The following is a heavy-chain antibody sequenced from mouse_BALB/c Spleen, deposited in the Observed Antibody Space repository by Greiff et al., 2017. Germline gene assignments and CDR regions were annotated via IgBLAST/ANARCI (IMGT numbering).Heavy chain of an antibody. CDR3: ARLGNYGFYYAMDY. V-gene: IGHV1S81*02. J-gene: IGHJ4*01. Sequence: VKLQQPGAELVKPGASVKLSCKASGYTFTSYWMHWVKQRPGQGLEWIGEINPSNGRTNYNEKFKSKATLTVDKSSSTAYMQLSSLTSEDSAVYYCARLGNYGFYYAMDYWGQGTSVTVSS. CDR1: GYTFTSYW. CDR2: INPSNGRT. D-gene: IGHD2-1*01.